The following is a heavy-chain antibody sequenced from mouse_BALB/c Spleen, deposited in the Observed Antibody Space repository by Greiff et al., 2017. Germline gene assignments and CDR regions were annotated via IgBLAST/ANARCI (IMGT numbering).Heavy chain of an antibody. CDR2: ILPGSGST. Sequence: QVQLQQSGAELMKPGASVKISCKATGYTFSSYWIEWVKQRPGHGLEWIGEILPGSGSTNYNEKFQGKATMTADTSSNTAYLQLSSLTSEDTAVYYCNAGGAGRYFDVWGAGTTVTVSS. J-gene: IGHJ1*01. V-gene: IGHV1-9*01. CDR3: NAGGAGRYFDV. D-gene: IGHD3-3*01. CDR1: GYTFSSYW.